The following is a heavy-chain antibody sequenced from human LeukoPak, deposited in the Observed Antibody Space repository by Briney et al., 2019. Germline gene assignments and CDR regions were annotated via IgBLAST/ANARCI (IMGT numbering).Heavy chain of an antibody. V-gene: IGHV3-23*01. CDR2: ISGSGGST. J-gene: IGHJ4*02. CDR1: GFTFSSYA. CDR3: ARTIEMATISYFDY. Sequence: GGSLRLSCAASGFTFSSYAMSWVRQAPGKGLEWVSDISGSGGSTYYADSVKGRFTISRDNSKNTLYLQMNSLRAEDTAVYYCARTIEMATISYFDYWGQGTLVTVSS. D-gene: IGHD5-24*01.